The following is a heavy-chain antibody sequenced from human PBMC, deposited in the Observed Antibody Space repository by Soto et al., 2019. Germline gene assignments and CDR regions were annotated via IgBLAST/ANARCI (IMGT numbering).Heavy chain of an antibody. Sequence: SETLSLPCTVSGGSINNHYWSWFRQPPGMGLEWIGDIYYTGSTNYSPSLKGRVTISVDTSQNNFSLRLISVTAADTAVYYCTRANYFDYWGQGTLVTVSS. CDR2: IYYTGST. V-gene: IGHV4-59*08. J-gene: IGHJ4*02. CDR1: GGSINNHY. D-gene: IGHD2-8*01. CDR3: TRANYFDY.